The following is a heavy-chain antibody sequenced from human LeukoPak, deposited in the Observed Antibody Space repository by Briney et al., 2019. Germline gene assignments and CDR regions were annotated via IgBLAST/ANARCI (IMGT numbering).Heavy chain of an antibody. V-gene: IGHV4-59*12. J-gene: IGHJ5*02. CDR3: ARDMVGTMIVVVINNWFDP. Sequence: SETLSLTCTVSGGSISIYYWSWIRQPPGKGLEWIGNIYYSGSTNYKASLKSRVTISVDTSKNQFSLKLSSVTAADTAVYYCARDMVGTMIVVVINNWFDPWGQGTLVTVSS. CDR1: GGSISIYY. D-gene: IGHD3-22*01. CDR2: IYYSGST.